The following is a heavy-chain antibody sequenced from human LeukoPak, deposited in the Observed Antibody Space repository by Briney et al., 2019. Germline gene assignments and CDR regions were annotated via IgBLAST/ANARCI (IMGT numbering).Heavy chain of an antibody. Sequence: SETLSLTCTVSGGSISSYYWSWIRQPAGKGLEWIGRIYTSGSTNYNPSLKSRVTMSVDTSKNQFSLKLSSVAAADTAVYYCAREWGTKSYYYYMDVWGKGTTVTVSS. CDR1: GGSISSYY. V-gene: IGHV4-4*07. D-gene: IGHD3-16*01. CDR3: AREWGTKSYYYYMDV. J-gene: IGHJ6*03. CDR2: IYTSGST.